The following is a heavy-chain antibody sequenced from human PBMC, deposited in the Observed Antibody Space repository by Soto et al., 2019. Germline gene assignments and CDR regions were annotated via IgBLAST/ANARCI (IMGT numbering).Heavy chain of an antibody. D-gene: IGHD3-10*01. CDR1: GGSISSSSYY. V-gene: IGHV4-39*01. CDR3: ARLVRGVIITSVPTPPTDY. Sequence: PSETLSLTCTVSGGSISSSSYYWGWIRQPPGKGLEWIGSIYYSGSTYYNPSLKSRVTISVDTPKNQFSLKLSSVTAADTAVYYCARLVRGVIITSVPTPPTDYWGQGTLVTVSS. CDR2: IYYSGST. J-gene: IGHJ4*02.